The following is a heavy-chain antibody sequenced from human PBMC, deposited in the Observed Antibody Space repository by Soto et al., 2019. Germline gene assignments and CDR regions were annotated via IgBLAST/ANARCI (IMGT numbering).Heavy chain of an antibody. CDR2: ISSSSSYI. J-gene: IGHJ4*02. V-gene: IGHV3-21*01. D-gene: IGHD5-12*01. CDR1: VFTFSRYS. CDR3: ARDGADSGYDFFLDY. Sequence: WGSLRLSCSASVFTFSRYSMNWLRQAPGKGLEWVSSISSSSSYIYYADSVKGRFTISRDNAKISLYLQMNSLRAEDTAVYYCARDGADSGYDFFLDYWGQGTLVTVSS.